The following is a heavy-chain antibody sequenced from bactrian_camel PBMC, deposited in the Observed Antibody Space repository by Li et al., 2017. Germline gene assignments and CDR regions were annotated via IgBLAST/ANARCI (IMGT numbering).Heavy chain of an antibody. CDR1: GFIFDRCA. Sequence: HVQLVESGGGSVEPGGSLKLSCTVIGFIFDRCAMAWYRQAPGNGRELVASLSTDRTIKYSDSVKGRFTISRDNAKNTLYLQLNSQKNEDTAMYYCAKDLGVPPVGRGTQVTVS. J-gene: IGHJ4*01. V-gene: IGHV3S53*01. D-gene: IGHD7*01. CDR2: LSTDRTI.